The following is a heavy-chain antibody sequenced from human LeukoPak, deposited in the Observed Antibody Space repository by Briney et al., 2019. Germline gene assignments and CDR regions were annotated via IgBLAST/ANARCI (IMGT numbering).Heavy chain of an antibody. CDR1: GFTVSSNY. J-gene: IGHJ5*02. CDR3: ARDRRGPGKWELLMS. CDR2: IYSGGST. D-gene: IGHD1-26*01. Sequence: QAGGSLRLSCAASGFTVSSNYMSWVRQAPGKGLEWVSVIYSGGSTYYADSVKGRFTISRDNSKNTLYLQMNSLRAEDTAVYYCARDRRGPGKWELLMSWGQGTLVTVSS. V-gene: IGHV3-66*01.